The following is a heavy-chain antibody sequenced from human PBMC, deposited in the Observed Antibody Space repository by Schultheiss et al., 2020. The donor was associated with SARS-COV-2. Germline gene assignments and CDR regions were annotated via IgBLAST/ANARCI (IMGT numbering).Heavy chain of an antibody. CDR3: ARHGVLPYSSSSTSFDC. Sequence: SETLSLTCTVSGGSISRCGYYWSWIRQHPGKGLEWIGYIYYSGNTYYNLSLKSRVTISVDTSKNQFSLKLSSVTAADTAVYYCARHGVLPYSSSSTSFDCWGQGTLVTVSS. D-gene: IGHD6-6*01. J-gene: IGHJ4*02. V-gene: IGHV4-31*03. CDR2: IYYSGNT. CDR1: GGSISRCGYY.